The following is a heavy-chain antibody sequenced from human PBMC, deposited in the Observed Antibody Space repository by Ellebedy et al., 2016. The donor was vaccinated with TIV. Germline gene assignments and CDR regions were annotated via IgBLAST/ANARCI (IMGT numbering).Heavy chain of an antibody. CDR3: AKCSSSGFNYDRVGFEY. CDR1: GFTFSSFA. Sequence: GESLKISCAASGFTFSSFAMHWVRQAPGKGLEWLPVISGGGSNTYPADSGKGRFTITRDNSTNTLYLQMSRLRTEDTAVYFCAKCSSSGFNYDRVGFEYWGQGTLFTVSS. D-gene: IGHD3-22*01. J-gene: IGHJ4*01. V-gene: IGHV3-23*01. CDR2: ISGGGSNT.